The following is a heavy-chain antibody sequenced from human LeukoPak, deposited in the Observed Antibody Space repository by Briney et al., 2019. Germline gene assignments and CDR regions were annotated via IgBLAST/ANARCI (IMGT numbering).Heavy chain of an antibody. D-gene: IGHD3-3*01. Sequence: ASVKVSCKASGYTFTSYDINWVRQATGQGLEWMGRMNPNSGNTGYAQKFQGRVTITRNTSISTAYMELSSLRSEDTAVYYCARGPYDFWSGYYTLEFDYWGQGTLVTVSS. CDR3: ARGPYDFWSGYYTLEFDY. V-gene: IGHV1-8*03. J-gene: IGHJ4*02. CDR2: MNPNSGNT. CDR1: GYTFTSYD.